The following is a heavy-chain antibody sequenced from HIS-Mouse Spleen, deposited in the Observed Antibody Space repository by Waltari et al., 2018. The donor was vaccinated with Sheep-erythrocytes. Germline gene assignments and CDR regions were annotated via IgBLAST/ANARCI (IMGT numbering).Heavy chain of an antibody. CDR3: AKDLVGATDY. CDR2: ISYDGSNK. V-gene: IGHV3-30*18. D-gene: IGHD1-26*01. CDR1: GFTFSSYG. J-gene: IGHJ4*02. Sequence: QVQLVESGGGVVQPGRALRLAWAASGFTFSSYGMHWVRQAPGKGLEWVAVISYDGSNKYYADSVKGRFTISRDNSKNTLYLQMNSLRAEDTAVYYCAKDLVGATDYWGQGTLVTVSS.